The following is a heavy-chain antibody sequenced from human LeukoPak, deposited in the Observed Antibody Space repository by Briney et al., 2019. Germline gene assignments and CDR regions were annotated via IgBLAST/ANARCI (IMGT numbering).Heavy chain of an antibody. V-gene: IGHV3-7*03. CDR1: GFTFNDYY. CDR3: ARDRDSSGSWEVNFDH. Sequence: GGSLRLSCTASGFTFNDYYMSWIRQAPGKGLEWVASIKHDGGEKFYVDSVKGRFTISRDDAKDSLFLQMNSLRAEDTAVYYCARDRDSSGSWEVNFDHWGQGTLVTVSS. CDR2: IKHDGGEK. J-gene: IGHJ4*02. D-gene: IGHD6-13*01.